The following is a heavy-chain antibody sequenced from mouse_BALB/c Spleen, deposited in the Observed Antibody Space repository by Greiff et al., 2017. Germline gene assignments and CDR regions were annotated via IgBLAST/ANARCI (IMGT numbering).Heavy chain of an antibody. D-gene: IGHD3-3*01. J-gene: IGHJ4*01. Sequence: EVHLVESGGGLVQPGGSLRLSCATSGFTFTDYYMSWVRQPPGKALEWLGFIRNKANGYTTEYSASVKGRFTISRDNSQSILYLQMNTLRAEDSATYYCARDGTEAMDYWGQGTSVTVSS. CDR3: ARDGTEAMDY. CDR1: GFTFTDYY. CDR2: IRNKANGYTT. V-gene: IGHV7-3*02.